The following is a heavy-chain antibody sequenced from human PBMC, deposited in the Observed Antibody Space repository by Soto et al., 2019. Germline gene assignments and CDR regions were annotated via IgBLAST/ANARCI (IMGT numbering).Heavy chain of an antibody. Sequence: AALVKVSCKASGYTFTSYGISWVRQAPGQGLEWMGWISAYNGNTNYAQKLQGRVTMTTDTSTSTAYMELRSLRSDDTAVYYCASSGCSSTSCYIYYYGMDVWGQGTTVTVSS. CDR2: ISAYNGNT. J-gene: IGHJ6*02. V-gene: IGHV1-18*01. D-gene: IGHD2-2*02. CDR3: ASSGCSSTSCYIYYYGMDV. CDR1: GYTFTSYG.